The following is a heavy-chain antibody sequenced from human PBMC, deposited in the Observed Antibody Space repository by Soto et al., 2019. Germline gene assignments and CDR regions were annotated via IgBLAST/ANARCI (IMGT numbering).Heavy chain of an antibody. Sequence: SETLSLTCAVYGGSISSDYWSWIRQPPGKGLEWIGYIYYTGSANYNPSLKSRVTISVDTSKNQFSLKLTSVTAADTAIYYCARLKYDYVWGRYRYDWFDPWGQGTLVTVSS. CDR3: ARLKYDYVWGRYRYDWFDP. D-gene: IGHD3-16*02. V-gene: IGHV4-59*01. CDR2: IYYTGSA. J-gene: IGHJ5*02. CDR1: GGSISSDY.